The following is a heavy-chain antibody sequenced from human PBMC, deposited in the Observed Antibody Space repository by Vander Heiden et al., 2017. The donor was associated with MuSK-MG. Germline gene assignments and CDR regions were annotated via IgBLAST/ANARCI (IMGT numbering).Heavy chain of an antibody. CDR2: IYYSGST. CDR3: AILVDCSSTRCYEDY. Sequence: QLQLQESGPGLVKPSETLSLTCTVSGGSISSSSYYWGWIRQPPGKGLEWIGSIYYSGSTYYNPSLKSRVTISVDTSKNQVSMKLSSVTAADTAVYYCAILVDCSSTRCYEDYWGQGTLVTVSS. CDR1: GGSISSSSYY. J-gene: IGHJ4*02. V-gene: IGHV4-39*01. D-gene: IGHD2-2*01.